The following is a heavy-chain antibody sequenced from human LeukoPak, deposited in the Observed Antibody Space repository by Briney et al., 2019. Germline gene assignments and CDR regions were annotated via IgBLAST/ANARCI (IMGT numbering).Heavy chain of an antibody. CDR2: IYTSGST. CDR1: GGSISSYY. D-gene: IGHD3-22*01. Sequence: PSETLSLTCTVSGGSISSYYWSWIRQPAGKGLEWIGRIYTSGSTNYNPSLKSRVTMSVDTSKNQFSLKLSSVTAADTAVYYCARDYYDSSGHKWFDPWGQGTLVTVSS. V-gene: IGHV4-4*07. J-gene: IGHJ5*02. CDR3: ARDYYDSSGHKWFDP.